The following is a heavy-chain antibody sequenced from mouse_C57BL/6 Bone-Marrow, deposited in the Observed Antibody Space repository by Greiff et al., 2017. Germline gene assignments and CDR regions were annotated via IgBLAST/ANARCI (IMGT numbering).Heavy chain of an antibody. CDR2: IDPSDSYT. D-gene: IGHD2-1*01. CDR1: GYTFTSYW. Sequence: QVQLQQPGAELVMPGASVKLSCKASGYTFTSYWMHWVKQRPGQGLEWIGEIDPSDSYTNYNQKFKGKSTLTVDKSSSTAYMQLSSLTSEDSAVYYCARGVYYIGDFDYGGQGTTLTVSA. CDR3: ARGVYYIGDFDY. J-gene: IGHJ2*01. V-gene: IGHV1-69*01.